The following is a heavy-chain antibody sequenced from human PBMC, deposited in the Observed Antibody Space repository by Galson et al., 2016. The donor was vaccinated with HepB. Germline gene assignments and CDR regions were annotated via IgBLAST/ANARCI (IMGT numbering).Heavy chain of an antibody. CDR3: ATSERLAGTDAFDI. Sequence: SETLSLTCTVSGSAISSSYWSWIRQPPGKGLEWIGYIYYNKGSTIYNPSLKSRVTMSLDKSKNQFSLLLSSVTAADTAIYYCATSERLAGTDAFDIWGQGTMVTVSS. CDR1: GSAISSSY. J-gene: IGHJ3*02. V-gene: IGHV4-59*12. CDR2: IYYNKGST. D-gene: IGHD6-19*01.